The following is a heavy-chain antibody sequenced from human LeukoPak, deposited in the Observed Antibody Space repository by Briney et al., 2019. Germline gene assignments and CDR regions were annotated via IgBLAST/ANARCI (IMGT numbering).Heavy chain of an antibody. J-gene: IGHJ5*02. Sequence: GRSLRLSCAASGFTFSSYGMHWVRQAPGKGLEWVSSISTRSGTYTYYADSVKGRFIISRDNAKNSLYLQMNSLRSDDTAVYYCASSGAISMIRNNWFDPWGQGTLVTVSA. CDR2: ISTRSGTYT. V-gene: IGHV3-21*01. CDR3: ASSGAISMIRNNWFDP. CDR1: GFTFSSYG. D-gene: IGHD3-22*01.